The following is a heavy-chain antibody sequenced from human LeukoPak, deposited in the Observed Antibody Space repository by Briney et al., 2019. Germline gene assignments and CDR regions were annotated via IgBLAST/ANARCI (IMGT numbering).Heavy chain of an antibody. CDR2: ISSSGSTI. Sequence: PGGSLRLSCAASGFTFSDYYMSWIRQAPGKGLEWVSYISSSGSTIYYADSVKGRFTISRDNAKNSLYLQMNSLRAEDTAVYYCARVRGSGWPNYYYYYMDVWGKGTTVTVSS. CDR1: GFTFSDYY. CDR3: ARVRGSGWPNYYYYYMDV. J-gene: IGHJ6*03. V-gene: IGHV3-11*04. D-gene: IGHD6-19*01.